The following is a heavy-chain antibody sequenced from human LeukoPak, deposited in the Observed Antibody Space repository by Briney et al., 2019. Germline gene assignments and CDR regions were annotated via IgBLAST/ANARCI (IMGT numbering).Heavy chain of an antibody. V-gene: IGHV4-4*02. D-gene: IGHD5-12*01. CDR1: GGSISSSNW. Sequence: PSETLSLTCAVSGGSISSSNWWSWLRQPPGKGLEGVGEIYHSGSTNYNPSLKSRVTITVDKSKTQFSLKLSSVTAADTAVYYCARSDGGGYGSFDYWGQGTLVTVSS. J-gene: IGHJ4*02. CDR2: IYHSGST. CDR3: ARSDGGGYGSFDY.